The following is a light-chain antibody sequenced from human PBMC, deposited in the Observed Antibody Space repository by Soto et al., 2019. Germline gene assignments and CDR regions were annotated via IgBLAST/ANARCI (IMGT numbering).Light chain of an antibody. Sequence: SYELTQPPSVSVSPGQTASITCSGNKLGNKYASWYQQKPGQSPVLVIYQDIRRPSGIPERFSGSNSGNTATLTIGGTQAMDEADYHCQAWDSSTEVVFGGGTKVTVL. J-gene: IGLJ3*02. CDR3: QAWDSSTEVV. CDR2: QDI. V-gene: IGLV3-1*01. CDR1: KLGNKY.